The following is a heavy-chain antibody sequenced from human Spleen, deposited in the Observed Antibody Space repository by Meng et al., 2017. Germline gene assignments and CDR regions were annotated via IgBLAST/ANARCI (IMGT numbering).Heavy chain of an antibody. CDR1: GFTFSSCG. J-gene: IGHJ4*01. CDR3: ANDAGCTTGTMFGR. Sequence: GGLLRLSCAASGFTFSSCGMAWVRQAPGKGLEWVSTINNDGDNRHYADSVKGRFIISRDNSEDTFYLQMNSLRTEDTAVYYCANDAGCTTGTMFGRWGQGNQV. CDR2: INNDGDNR. V-gene: IGHV3-23*05. D-gene: IGHD3-10*02.